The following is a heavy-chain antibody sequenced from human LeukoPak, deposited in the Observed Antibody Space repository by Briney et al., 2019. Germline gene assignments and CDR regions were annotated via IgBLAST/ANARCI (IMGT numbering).Heavy chain of an antibody. CDR1: GYTFTGYY. V-gene: IGHV1-2*02. Sequence: ASVEVSCKASGYTFTGYYMHWVRQAPGQGLEWMGWINPNSGGTNYAQKFQGRVTMTRDTSISTAYMELSRLRSDDTAVYYCAREFNNNWPFDYWGQGTLVTVSS. CDR2: INPNSGGT. J-gene: IGHJ4*02. CDR3: AREFNNNWPFDY. D-gene: IGHD1-1*01.